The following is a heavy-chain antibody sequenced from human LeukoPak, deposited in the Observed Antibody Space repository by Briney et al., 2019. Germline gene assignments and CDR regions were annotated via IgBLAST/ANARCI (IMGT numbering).Heavy chain of an antibody. V-gene: IGHV3-23*01. J-gene: IGHJ6*02. CDR2: ISGSGGST. D-gene: IGHD5-18*01. CDR3: AKQGIQLWLRGGGMDV. CDR1: GFTFSSYA. Sequence: GGSLRLSCVASGFTFSSYAMSWVRQAPGMGLEWVSAISGSGGSTYYADSVKGRFTISRDNSKNTLYLQMNSLRAEDTAVYYCAKQGIQLWLRGGGMDVWGQGTTVTVSS.